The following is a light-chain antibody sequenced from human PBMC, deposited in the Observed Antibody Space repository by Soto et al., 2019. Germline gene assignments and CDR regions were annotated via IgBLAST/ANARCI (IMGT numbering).Light chain of an antibody. CDR1: QSVSSN. CDR2: GAS. CDR3: QQYNNWPGT. V-gene: IGKV3-15*01. Sequence: EIVMTQSPATLSVSPGERATLSCRASQSVSSNLAWYQQKPDQAPRLLIYGASTRATGIPARFSGSGSGTEFTLTISSLQSEDFAVYYCQQYNNWPGTFVHGTKVDI. J-gene: IGKJ1*01.